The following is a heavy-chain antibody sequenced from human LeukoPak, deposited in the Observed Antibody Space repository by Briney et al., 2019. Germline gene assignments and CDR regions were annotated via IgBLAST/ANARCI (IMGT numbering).Heavy chain of an antibody. CDR3: ARGPKSQKQWLFSLFDP. V-gene: IGHV3-30*04. Sequence: GGSLRLSCAGSGFTFSSYAMHWVRQAPGKGLEWVALTSSDGRQKYYADSVKGRFTISGDNSKNTLYLQINSLRTEDTAVYYCARGPKSQKQWLFSLFDPWGQGTLVTVSS. D-gene: IGHD6-19*01. J-gene: IGHJ5*02. CDR1: GFTFSSYA. CDR2: TSSDGRQK.